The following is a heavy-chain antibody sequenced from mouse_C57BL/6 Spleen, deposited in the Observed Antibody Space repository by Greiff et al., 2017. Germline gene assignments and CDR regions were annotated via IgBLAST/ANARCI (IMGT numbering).Heavy chain of an antibody. J-gene: IGHJ4*01. V-gene: IGHV1-26*01. CDR3: APIVTPYYAMDY. Sequence: VQLQQSGPELVKPGASVKISCKASGYTFTDYYMNWVKQSHGKSLEWIGDINPNNGGTSYNQKFKGKDTLTVDKSSSTAYMELRSLTSEDSAVYYCAPIVTPYYAMDYWGKGTSVTVSS. CDR2: INPNNGGT. D-gene: IGHD2-5*01. CDR1: GYTFTDYY.